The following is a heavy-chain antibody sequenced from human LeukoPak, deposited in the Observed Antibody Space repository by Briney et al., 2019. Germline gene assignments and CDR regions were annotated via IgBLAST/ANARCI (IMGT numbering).Heavy chain of an antibody. Sequence: SETLSLTCTVSGGSISSSSYYWGWVRQPPGKGLEWIGSIYYSGSTYYNPSLKSRVTISVDTSKNQFSLKLSSVTAADTAVYYCARQRVGAQDRDFCDYWGQGTLVTVSS. CDR3: ARQRVGAQDRDFCDY. D-gene: IGHD1-26*01. J-gene: IGHJ4*02. V-gene: IGHV4-39*01. CDR1: GGSISSSSYY. CDR2: IYYSGST.